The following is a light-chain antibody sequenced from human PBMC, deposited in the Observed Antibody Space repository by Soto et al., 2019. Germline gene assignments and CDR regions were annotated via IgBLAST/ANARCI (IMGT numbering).Light chain of an antibody. Sequence: AIQLTQSPSSLSAFVGDRVTITCRASQGISSALAWYQQKPGKPPQLLIYDASSLESGVPSRFSGSGSGTDFTLIISSLQPEDFATYYCQQFNSYPFTFGPGTKVDIK. CDR1: QGISSA. CDR2: DAS. CDR3: QQFNSYPFT. V-gene: IGKV1-13*02. J-gene: IGKJ3*01.